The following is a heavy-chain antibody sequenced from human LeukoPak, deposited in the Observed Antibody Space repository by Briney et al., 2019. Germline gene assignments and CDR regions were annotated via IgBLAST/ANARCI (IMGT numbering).Heavy chain of an antibody. Sequence: GGSLRLSCAASGFTFDEYGMHWVRQAPGKGLEWVSGISWNSVSIGYADSVKGRFTISRDSAKNSLYLQMNSLRTEDTALYYCAKAAGGGSSGWQFDYWGQGTQVTVSS. D-gene: IGHD6-19*01. CDR2: ISWNSVSI. CDR1: GFTFDEYG. J-gene: IGHJ4*02. V-gene: IGHV3-9*01. CDR3: AKAAGGGSSGWQFDY.